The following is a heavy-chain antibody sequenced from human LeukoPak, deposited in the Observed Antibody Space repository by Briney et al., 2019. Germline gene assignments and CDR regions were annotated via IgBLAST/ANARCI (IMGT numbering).Heavy chain of an antibody. Sequence: APGKVSCEASGYPFTTYYMHWVRQAPGQGLEWMGIINPSGVSTSYGQKFQGRVTMTRDTSTSTVYMELSSLRSEDTAVYYCAGGYCSGGSCFEWYYFDYWGQGTLVTVSS. V-gene: IGHV1-46*01. CDR3: AGGYCSGGSCFEWYYFDY. CDR2: INPSGVST. D-gene: IGHD2-15*01. CDR1: GYPFTTYY. J-gene: IGHJ4*02.